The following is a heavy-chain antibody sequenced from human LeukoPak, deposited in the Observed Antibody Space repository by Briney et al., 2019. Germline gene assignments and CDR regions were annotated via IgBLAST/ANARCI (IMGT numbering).Heavy chain of an antibody. J-gene: IGHJ4*02. CDR2: IKQDGSEK. Sequence: GGSLRLSCAASGFPFSSYWMAWVRQAPGKGLEWVASIKQDGSEKYYVDSVKGRFTISKDNSKNSLYLQMSSLRAEDTAMYYCAREDRSCYYYWGQGTLVTVSS. CDR1: GFPFSSYW. CDR3: AREDRSCYYY. V-gene: IGHV3-7*03. D-gene: IGHD2-15*01.